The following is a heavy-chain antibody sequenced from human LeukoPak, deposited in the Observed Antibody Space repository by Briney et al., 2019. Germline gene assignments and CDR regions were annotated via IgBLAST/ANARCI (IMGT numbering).Heavy chain of an antibody. Sequence: SETLSLTCTVSGVSITDYYWSWIRQPPGKGLEWIGYIYYSGSTNYNPSLKSRVTISVDTSKTQFSLRLSSVTAADTAMYYCARGGIKGSTGPRSFDYWGQGTLVTVSS. CDR1: GVSITDYY. J-gene: IGHJ4*02. CDR3: ARGGIKGSTGPRSFDY. D-gene: IGHD1-26*01. CDR2: IYYSGST. V-gene: IGHV4-59*01.